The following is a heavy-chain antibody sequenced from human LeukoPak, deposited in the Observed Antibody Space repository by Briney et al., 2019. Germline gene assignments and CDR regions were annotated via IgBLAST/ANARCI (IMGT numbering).Heavy chain of an antibody. Sequence: PSETLSLTCSVSNGSISNYYWSWIRQPVGKGLEWIGRIYTSGRTNYNPSLNSRVTISVDTSKNQFSLKLSSVTAADTAVYYCARDDYVWGSYRYQPAYYFDYWGQGTPVTVSS. CDR3: ARDDYVWGSYRYQPAYYFDY. D-gene: IGHD3-16*02. CDR1: NGSISNYY. CDR2: IYTSGRT. J-gene: IGHJ4*02. V-gene: IGHV4-4*07.